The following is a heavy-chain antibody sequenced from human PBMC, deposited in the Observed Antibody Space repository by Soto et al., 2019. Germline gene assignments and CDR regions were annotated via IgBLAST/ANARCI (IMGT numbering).Heavy chain of an antibody. CDR1: GFVFSIYW. CDR3: ARFDSSMVRYGFDV. V-gene: IGHV3-7*03. Sequence: GSLRLSCAASGFVFSIYWMSWVRQAPGKGLEWVANVKSDGSEIYYVDSVKGRFTISRDNARNSLYLQMSSLRAEDTAVYYCARFDSSMVRYGFDVWGQGTTVTVSS. D-gene: IGHD3-10*01. CDR2: VKSDGSEI. J-gene: IGHJ6*02.